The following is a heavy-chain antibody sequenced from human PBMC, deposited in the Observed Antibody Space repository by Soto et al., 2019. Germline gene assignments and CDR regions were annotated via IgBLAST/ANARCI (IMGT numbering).Heavy chain of an antibody. CDR2: IWHDGSNK. CDR1: GFTFSSYG. D-gene: IGHD3-3*01. Sequence: QVQLVESGGGVVQPGRSLRLSCAASGFTFSSYGMHWVRQAPGKGLEWVAVIWHDGSNKYYADSVKGRFTISRDNSKNTLYLQMNSLRAEDTAVYYCARESITIFGVVGAYYYGMDVWGQGTTVTVSS. CDR3: ARESITIFGVVGAYYYGMDV. V-gene: IGHV3-33*01. J-gene: IGHJ6*02.